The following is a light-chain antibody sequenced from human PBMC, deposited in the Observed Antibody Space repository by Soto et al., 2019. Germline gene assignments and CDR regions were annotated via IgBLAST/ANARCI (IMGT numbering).Light chain of an antibody. CDR1: QSVLYSANNQSY. J-gene: IGKJ3*01. CDR2: WAS. CDR3: QQDFSTPFT. Sequence: DILMTQPPDSLAVSLGGRASINCKSSQSVLYSANNQSYLAWYQQKPGQPPKLLIYWASARESGVPARFSGSGSGTNFTLTISNLQADDVAVYYCQQDFSTPFTFGPGTKVDIK. V-gene: IGKV4-1*01.